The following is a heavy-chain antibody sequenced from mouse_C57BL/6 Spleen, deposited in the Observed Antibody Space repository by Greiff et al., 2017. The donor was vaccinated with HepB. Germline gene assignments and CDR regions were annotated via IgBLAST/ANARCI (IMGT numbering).Heavy chain of an antibody. J-gene: IGHJ1*03. D-gene: IGHD1-1*01. CDR2: ISGGGGNT. Sequence: EVQGVESGGGLVKPGGSLKLSCAASGFTFSSYTMSWVRQTPEERLEWVATISGGGGNTYYPDSVKGRFTISRDNAKNTLYLQMRSLRSEDTALYYCARHDYYGSSYWYFDVWGTGTTVTVSS. V-gene: IGHV5-9*01. CDR1: GFTFSSYT. CDR3: ARHDYYGSSYWYFDV.